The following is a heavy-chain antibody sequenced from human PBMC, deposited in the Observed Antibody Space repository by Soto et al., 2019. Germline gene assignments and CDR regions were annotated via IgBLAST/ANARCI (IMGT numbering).Heavy chain of an antibody. Sequence: GGSLRLSCEASGFTFSSYGMSWVRQAPGKGLGWVSGISGGGGTTYYADSVKGRFTISRDNSKNTLYLQVNSLRAEDTAVYYCAKDQAAGGTISRYFQDWGQGTLVTVSS. J-gene: IGHJ1*01. CDR2: ISGGGGTT. CDR1: GFTFSSYG. CDR3: AKDQAAGGTISRYFQD. V-gene: IGHV3-23*01. D-gene: IGHD6-13*01.